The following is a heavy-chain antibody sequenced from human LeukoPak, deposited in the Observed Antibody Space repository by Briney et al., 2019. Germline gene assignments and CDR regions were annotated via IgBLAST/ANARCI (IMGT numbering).Heavy chain of an antibody. Sequence: SETLSLTCTVSGGSISSSSYYWGWIRQPPGKGLEWIGSIYYSGSTYYNPSLKSRVTISVDTSKNQFSLKLSSVTAADTAVYYCARVGYGSGWPDYWGQGTLVTVSS. J-gene: IGHJ4*02. CDR1: GGSISSSSYY. CDR2: IYYSGST. D-gene: IGHD6-19*01. CDR3: ARVGYGSGWPDY. V-gene: IGHV4-39*07.